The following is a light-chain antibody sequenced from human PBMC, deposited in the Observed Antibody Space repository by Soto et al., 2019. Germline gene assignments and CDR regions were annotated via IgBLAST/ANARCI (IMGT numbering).Light chain of an antibody. CDR3: QHYGNSRYT. CDR2: GAS. CDR1: QSVSSSY. J-gene: IGKJ2*01. V-gene: IGKV3-20*01. Sequence: DIVLTQSPGTLSLSPGERATLSCRASQSVSSSYLAWYQQKPGQAPRLLIYGASSRATGIPDRFSGSGSGTDFTLTISRLEPEDFAVYYCQHYGNSRYTFGQGTKLEIK.